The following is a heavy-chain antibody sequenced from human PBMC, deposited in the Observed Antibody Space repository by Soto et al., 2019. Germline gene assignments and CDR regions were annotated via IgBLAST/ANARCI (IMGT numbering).Heavy chain of an antibody. V-gene: IGHV3-15*01. D-gene: IGHD4-17*01. Sequence: GSLRLSCAASGFTFSNACMSWVRQAPGKGLEWVGRIKSKTDGWTTDYAAPVKGRFTISRDDSKNTLSLQMNSLKTEDTAVYYCTKARGTYGVEYFQQWGQGTLVTVSS. CDR3: TKARGTYGVEYFQQ. J-gene: IGHJ1*01. CDR1: GFTFSNAC. CDR2: IKSKTDGWTT.